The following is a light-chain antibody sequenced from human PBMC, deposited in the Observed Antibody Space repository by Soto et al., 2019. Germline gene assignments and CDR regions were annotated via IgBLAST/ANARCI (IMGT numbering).Light chain of an antibody. J-gene: IGKJ1*01. V-gene: IGKV1-5*03. CDR2: KAS. CDR1: KTISSW. Sequence: DIPMTQSPSTLSGSVGDRVTITCRASKTISSWLAWYQQKPGKAPKLLIYKASTLKSGVPSRFSGSGSGTEFTLTISSLQPDDFASYYCHHYNSYSEAFGQGTKVELK. CDR3: HHYNSYSEA.